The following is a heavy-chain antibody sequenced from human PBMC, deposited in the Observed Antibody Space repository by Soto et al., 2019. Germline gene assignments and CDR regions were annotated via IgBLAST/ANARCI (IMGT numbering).Heavy chain of an antibody. CDR2: INPRGGSR. D-gene: IGHD1-26*01. CDR1: RDTFTSYY. Sequence: ASVKVSCKAPRDTFTSYYINWVRQAPGQGLEWMGVINPRGGSRAYAKKFKGRVTVTRDTSASTVYMEVSSLTSKDTAMYYCARSSGGNFGIIIEGTNWFAPWGQGTLVTVSS. V-gene: IGHV1-46*01. J-gene: IGHJ5*02. CDR3: ARSSGGNFGIIIEGTNWFAP.